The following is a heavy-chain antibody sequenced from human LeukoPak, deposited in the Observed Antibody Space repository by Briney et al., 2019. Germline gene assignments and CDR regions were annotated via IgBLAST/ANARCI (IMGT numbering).Heavy chain of an antibody. CDR2: IGTSSSYT. CDR1: GFTFSDYY. J-gene: IGHJ5*02. Sequence: GGSLRLSCAASGFTFSDYYMSWVRQAPGKGLEWISYIGTSSSYTNYANSVKGRFTISRDNAKNSLYLQMNSLRAEDTAVYYCARGFQTFDPWGQGTLVTVSS. CDR3: ARGFQTFDP. V-gene: IGHV3-11*06.